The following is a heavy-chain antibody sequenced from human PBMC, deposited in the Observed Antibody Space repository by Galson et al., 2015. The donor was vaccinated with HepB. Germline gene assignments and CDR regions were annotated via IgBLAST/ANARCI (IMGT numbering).Heavy chain of an antibody. Sequence: SVKVSCKASGYTFTGYYIHWVRQAPGQGLEWMGRINPNSGGGTNYAQKFQGRVTMTRSMSIRTAYMELTRLRSDDTAVYYCARADADGYTYHWGLGTLVTVSS. J-gene: IGHJ5*02. V-gene: IGHV1-2*06. D-gene: IGHD5-24*01. CDR1: GYTFTGYY. CDR2: INPNSGGGT. CDR3: ARADADGYTYH.